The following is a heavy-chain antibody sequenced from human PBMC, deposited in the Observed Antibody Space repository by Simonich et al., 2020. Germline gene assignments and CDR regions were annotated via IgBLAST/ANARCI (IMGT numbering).Heavy chain of an antibody. CDR1: GFTFSSYC. CDR2: INSDGSST. D-gene: IGHD4-4*01. Sequence: EVQLVESGGGLVQPGGSLRLSCAASGFTFSSYCMHWVRQAPGKGLVWGSRINSDGSSTSYADSVKGRFTISRDNAKNTLYLQMNSLRAEDTAVYYCARDYSNYDAFDIWGQGTMVTVSS. J-gene: IGHJ3*02. CDR3: ARDYSNYDAFDI. V-gene: IGHV3-74*01.